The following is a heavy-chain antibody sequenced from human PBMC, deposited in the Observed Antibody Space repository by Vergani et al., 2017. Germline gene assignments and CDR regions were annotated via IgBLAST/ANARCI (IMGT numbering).Heavy chain of an antibody. CDR1: GGSISSGDYY. J-gene: IGHJ6*03. D-gene: IGHD6-13*01. V-gene: IGHV4-39*01. Sequence: QVQLQESGPGLVKPSQTLSLTCTVSGGSISSGDYYWSWIRQPPGKGLEWIGTIYYSGSTYYNPSLKSRVTISVDTSKNQFSLKLNSVTAADTAVYYCARHKEQLVPGNYYYYYYMDVSGKGTTVTVSS. CDR3: ARHKEQLVPGNYYYYYYMDV. CDR2: IYYSGST.